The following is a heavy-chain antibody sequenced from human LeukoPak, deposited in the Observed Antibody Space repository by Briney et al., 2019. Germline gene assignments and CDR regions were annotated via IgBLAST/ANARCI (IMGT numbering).Heavy chain of an antibody. CDR1: GFTFSSYA. D-gene: IGHD2-15*01. CDR3: ASWWD. Sequence: PGGSLRLSCAASGFTFSSYAMSWVRQPPGKGLEWIGEINHSGSTNYNPSLKSRVTISVDTSKNQFSLKLRSVTAADTAVHYCASWWDWGQGTLVTVSS. J-gene: IGHJ4*02. CDR2: INHSGST. V-gene: IGHV4-34*01.